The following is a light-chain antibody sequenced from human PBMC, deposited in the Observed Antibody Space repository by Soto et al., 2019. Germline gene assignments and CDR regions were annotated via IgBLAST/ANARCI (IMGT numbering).Light chain of an antibody. J-gene: IGLJ1*01. Sequence: QSVLTQPASVSGSPGQSITISCTGTSSXVXXYNLVSWYQQHPGKAPKLMIYEGSKRPSGVSNRFSGDKSGNTASLTISGLQAEEEADSYCCSYAGSSNYVFGTGTKVTVL. CDR2: EGS. V-gene: IGLV2-23*01. CDR3: CSYAGSSNYV. CDR1: SSXVXXYNL.